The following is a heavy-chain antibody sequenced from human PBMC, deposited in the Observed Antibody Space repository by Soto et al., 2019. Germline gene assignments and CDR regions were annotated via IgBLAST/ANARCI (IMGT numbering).Heavy chain of an antibody. CDR1: GYTXTGYX. CDR2: INPNSGGT. D-gene: IGHD3-3*01. V-gene: IGHV1-2*04. Sequence: ASVKVSXXASGYTXTGYXXHWVRQAPGQGLEWMGWINPNSGGTNYAQKFQGWVTMTRDTSISTAYMELSRLRYDDTAVYYCARGRRFPYYYGMDVWGQGTTVTVSS. CDR3: ARGRRFPYYYGMDV. J-gene: IGHJ6*02.